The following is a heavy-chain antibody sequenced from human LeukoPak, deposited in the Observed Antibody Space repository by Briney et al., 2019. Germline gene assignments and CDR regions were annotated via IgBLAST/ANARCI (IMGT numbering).Heavy chain of an antibody. J-gene: IGHJ4*02. V-gene: IGHV1-2*02. CDR1: GYTFTGYY. D-gene: IGHD3-3*01. CDR3: ARDGDTIFGVVIVY. Sequence: VASVKVSCKASGYTFTGYYMHWVRQAPGQGLEWMGWINPNSGGTNYAQKFQGRVTMTRDTSISTAYTELSRLRSDDTAVYYCARDGDTIFGVVIVYWGQGTLVTVSS. CDR2: INPNSGGT.